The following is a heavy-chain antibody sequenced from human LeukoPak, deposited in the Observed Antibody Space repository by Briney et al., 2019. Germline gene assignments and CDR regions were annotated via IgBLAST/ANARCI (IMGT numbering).Heavy chain of an antibody. Sequence: PSETLSLTRTVSGDSISSFYWSWIRQPPGKGLEWIGYIYYSGSTNYNPSLKSRVTISINTSKNQFSLNLTSVTAADTAVYFCARGTTPTSYWGQGALVTVSS. CDR1: GDSISSFY. D-gene: IGHD1-1*01. V-gene: IGHV4-59*01. J-gene: IGHJ4*02. CDR3: ARGTTPTSY. CDR2: IYYSGST.